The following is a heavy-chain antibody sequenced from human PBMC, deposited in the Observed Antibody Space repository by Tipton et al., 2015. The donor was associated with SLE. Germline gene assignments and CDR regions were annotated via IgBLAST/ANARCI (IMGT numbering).Heavy chain of an antibody. D-gene: IGHD1-1*01. CDR2: IYYSGRN. J-gene: IGHJ5*02. Sequence: LRLSCAASGFTFDDYGMSWVRQAPGKGLEWIGYIYYSGRNNYNPSLKTRVTMSVDTSKSQFSLKLTSVTAADTAVYYCARTTEYFDPWGQGTLVTVSS. V-gene: IGHV4-59*08. CDR1: GFTFDDYG. CDR3: ARTTEYFDP.